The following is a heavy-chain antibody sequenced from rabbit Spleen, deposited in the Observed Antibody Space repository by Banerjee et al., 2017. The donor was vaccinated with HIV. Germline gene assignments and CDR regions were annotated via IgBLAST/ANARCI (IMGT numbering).Heavy chain of an antibody. CDR2: IYAGDGST. CDR1: GFSLFSYW. CDR3: VRNSGWGVSYFTL. Sequence: EQLVESGGGLVKPEGSLTLTCKASGFSLFSYWMCWVRQAPGKGLELIGCIYAGDGSTDYANWVNGRFTISKTSSTVDLKMTSLTAADTATYFCVRNSGWGVSYFTLWGPGTLVTVS. J-gene: IGHJ4*01. D-gene: IGHD4-1*01. V-gene: IGHV1S21*01.